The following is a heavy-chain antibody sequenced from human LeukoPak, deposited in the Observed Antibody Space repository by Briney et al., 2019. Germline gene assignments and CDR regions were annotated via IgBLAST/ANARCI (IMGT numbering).Heavy chain of an antibody. V-gene: IGHV3-11*04. J-gene: IGHJ3*02. CDR1: GFTFSDYY. D-gene: IGHD3-10*01. CDR3: ARDSMDLGNSDAFDI. Sequence: GGSLRLSCAASGFTFSDYYMSWIRQAPGKGLEWVSYISSSGSTIYYADSVKGRFTISRDNAKNSLYPQMNSLRAEDTAVYYCARDSMDLGNSDAFDIWGQGTMVTVSS. CDR2: ISSSGSTI.